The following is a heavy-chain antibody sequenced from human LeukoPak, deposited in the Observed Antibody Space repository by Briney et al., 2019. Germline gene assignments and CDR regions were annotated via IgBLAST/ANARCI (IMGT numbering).Heavy chain of an antibody. J-gene: IGHJ3*01. V-gene: IGHV3-11*04. CDR2: ISSSGSTI. CDR1: GFTSSDYY. CDR3: ARGRAITFGGIMLGAFDV. D-gene: IGHD3-16*01. Sequence: GGSLRLSCAASGFTSSDYYMTWIRQAPGKELEWVSYISSSGSTIYYADSVKGRFTISRDNSKNTLLLQMNSLRAEDTAVYYCARGRAITFGGIMLGAFDVWGQGTTVTVSS.